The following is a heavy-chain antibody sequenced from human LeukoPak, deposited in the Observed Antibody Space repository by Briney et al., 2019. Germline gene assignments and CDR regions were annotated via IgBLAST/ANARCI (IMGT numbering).Heavy chain of an antibody. V-gene: IGHV3-30*01. CDR1: GFTFSSYA. D-gene: IGHD3-10*01. J-gene: IGHJ6*03. CDR2: ISYDGSNK. Sequence: PGGFLRLSCAASGFTFSSYAMHWVRQAPGKGLEWVAVISYDGSNKYYADSVKGRFTISRDNSKNTLYLQMNSLRAEDTAVYYCARERGDYYYYYMDVWGKGTTVTVSS. CDR3: ARERGDYYYYYMDV.